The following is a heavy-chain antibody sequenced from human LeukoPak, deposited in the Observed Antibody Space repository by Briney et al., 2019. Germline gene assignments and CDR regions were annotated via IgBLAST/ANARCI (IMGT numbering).Heavy chain of an antibody. Sequence: ASVKVSFTSSGYTFTSYGISWVRQAPGQRPEWIVWISAYNGNTNYAQKLQGRVTMTTDTSTSTAYMELRSLRSDDTAVYYCARDLGITMVRGVSSLSGWGQGTLVTVSS. D-gene: IGHD3-10*01. CDR2: ISAYNGNT. CDR3: ARDLGITMVRGVSSLSG. CDR1: GYTFTSYG. V-gene: IGHV1-18*01. J-gene: IGHJ4*02.